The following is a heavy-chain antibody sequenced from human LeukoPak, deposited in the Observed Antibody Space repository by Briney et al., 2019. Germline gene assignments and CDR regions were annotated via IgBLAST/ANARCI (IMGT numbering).Heavy chain of an antibody. CDR1: GFTFSSYA. V-gene: IGHV3-23*01. CDR2: ISGRGGST. D-gene: IGHD3-22*01. J-gene: IGHJ4*02. CDR3: ATDYYDSSGYSDRLDY. Sequence: PGGSLRLSCAASGFTFSSYAMRWVRQAPGKGLEWVSAISGRGGSTYYADSVKGRFTISRDNSKNTLYLQMNSLRAEDTAVYYCATDYYDSSGYSDRLDYWGQGTLVTVSS.